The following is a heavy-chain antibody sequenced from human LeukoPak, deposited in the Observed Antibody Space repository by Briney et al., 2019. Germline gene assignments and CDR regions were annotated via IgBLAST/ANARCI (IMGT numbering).Heavy chain of an antibody. CDR3: AKEYTGTFSPFPSYFDN. J-gene: IGHJ4*02. CDR2: IRYDGSNE. D-gene: IGHD1-26*01. Sequence: GGSLRLSCAASGFTFSNYGMHWVRQAPGKGLEWVAFIRYDGSNEYDADSVKGRFTISRDNSKNTLYLQMNSLRAEDTAIYYCAKEYTGTFSPFPSYFDNWGQGTLVTVSS. V-gene: IGHV3-30*02. CDR1: GFTFSNYG.